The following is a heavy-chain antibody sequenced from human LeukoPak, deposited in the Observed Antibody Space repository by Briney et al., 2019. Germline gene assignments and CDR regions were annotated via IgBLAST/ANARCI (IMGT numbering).Heavy chain of an antibody. CDR2: IYSGGST. D-gene: IGHD6-19*01. Sequence: GGSLRLSCAASGFTVSSNYMSWVRQAPGKGLEWVSVIYSGGSTYYADSVKGRFTISRDNSKNTLYLQMNSLRAEDTAVYYCARARAGWPEADYWGQGTLVTVSS. CDR1: GFTVSSNY. CDR3: ARARAGWPEADY. V-gene: IGHV3-66*01. J-gene: IGHJ4*02.